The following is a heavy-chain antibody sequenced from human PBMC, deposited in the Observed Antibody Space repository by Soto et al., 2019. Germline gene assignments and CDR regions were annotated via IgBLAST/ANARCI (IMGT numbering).Heavy chain of an antibody. V-gene: IGHV3-23*01. CDR1: GFTFSNHA. CDR3: ARDPGGHYCTSTSCLYFFDH. J-gene: IGHJ4*02. D-gene: IGHD2-2*01. Sequence: EVQLLESGGALVQPGGSLRLSCAASGFTFSNHAMNWVRQAPGKGLEWVSTISDSGSTYYADSVKGRFTISRDNSKHTLYLQMKSLRAEDTAVYDCARDPGGHYCTSTSCLYFFDHWGQGTLVIVSS. CDR2: ISDSGST.